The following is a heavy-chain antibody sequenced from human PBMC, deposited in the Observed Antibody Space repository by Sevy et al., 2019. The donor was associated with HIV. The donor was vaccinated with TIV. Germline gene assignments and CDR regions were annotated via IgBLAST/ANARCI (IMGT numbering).Heavy chain of an antibody. Sequence: GGSLRLSCAASAFTFSRYWMGWVRQAPGKGLEWVASRKQDGSQKYYVDSVKGRFTISRDNAKNSLYLQMNSLRAEDTAVYYCARDSGNYYFNYWGQGALVTVSS. V-gene: IGHV3-7*01. D-gene: IGHD1-26*01. CDR2: RKQDGSQK. CDR3: ARDSGNYYFNY. CDR1: AFTFSRYW. J-gene: IGHJ4*02.